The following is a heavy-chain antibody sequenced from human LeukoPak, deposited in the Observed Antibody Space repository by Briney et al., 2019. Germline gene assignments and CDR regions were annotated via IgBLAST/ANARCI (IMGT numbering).Heavy chain of an antibody. D-gene: IGHD1-1*01. CDR3: ARDRLVELEPRGYYGMDV. CDR1: GYTFTSYG. J-gene: IGHJ6*02. Sequence: ASVKVSCKASGYTFTSYGISWVRQAPGQGLEWMGWISAYNGNTNYAQKLQGRVTMTTDTSTSTAYMELRSLRSDDTAVYYCARDRLVELEPRGYYGMDVWGQGTTVTVPS. CDR2: ISAYNGNT. V-gene: IGHV1-18*01.